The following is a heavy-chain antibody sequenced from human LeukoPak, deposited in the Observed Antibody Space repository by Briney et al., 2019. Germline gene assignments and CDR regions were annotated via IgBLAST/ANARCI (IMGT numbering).Heavy chain of an antibody. J-gene: IGHJ3*02. V-gene: IGHV1-8*01. CDR2: MHSNSGNT. D-gene: IGHD3-22*01. CDR1: GYTFTNHD. CDR3: ARAVRDYYDSSGNYDAFDI. Sequence: ASVKVSCKASGYTFTNHDNNWVRQASGQGLEWMGWMHSNSGNTGYAQKFQGRVSMTTNPSISTAYMELSSLRSEDTAIYYCARAVRDYYDSSGNYDAFDIWVQGTMVTVSS.